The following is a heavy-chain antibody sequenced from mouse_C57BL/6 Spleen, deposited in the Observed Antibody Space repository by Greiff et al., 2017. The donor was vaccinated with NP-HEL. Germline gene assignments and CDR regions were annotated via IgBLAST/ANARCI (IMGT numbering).Heavy chain of an antibody. CDR3: TTDYGSSYDDY. J-gene: IGHJ2*01. CDR1: GFNIKDYY. V-gene: IGHV14-1*01. Sequence: EVQLQQSGAELVRPGASVKLSCTASGFNIKDYYMHWVKQRPEQGLEWIGRIDPEDGDTEYAPKFQGKATMTADTSSNTAYLQLSSLTSEYTAVYYCTTDYGSSYDDYWGQGTTLTVSS. CDR2: IDPEDGDT. D-gene: IGHD1-1*01.